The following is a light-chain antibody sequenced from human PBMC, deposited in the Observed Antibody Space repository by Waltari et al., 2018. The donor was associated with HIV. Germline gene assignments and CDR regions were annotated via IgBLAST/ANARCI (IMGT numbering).Light chain of an antibody. CDR1: QDIRNY. CDR2: DSS. J-gene: IGKJ5*01. CDR3: QQCDSLPRT. Sequence: DIQMTQSPSSLSASVGDRVTITCQASQDIRNYLNWFQQKPGEAPKLLIYDSSNLGPGVPSRFSGSGSGRDFTFTITSLQLEDIATYFCQQCDSLPRTFGQGTRLDIK. V-gene: IGKV1-33*01.